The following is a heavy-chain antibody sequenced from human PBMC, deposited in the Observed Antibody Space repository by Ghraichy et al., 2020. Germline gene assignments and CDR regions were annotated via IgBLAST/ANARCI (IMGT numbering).Heavy chain of an antibody. CDR2: INSDGSST. Sequence: GGSLRLSCAASGFTFSSYWMHWVRQAPGKGLVWVSRINSDGSSTSYADSVKGRFTISRDNAKNTLYLQMNSLRAEDTAVYYCARESGYCSSTSCFRGHWYFDLWGRGTLVTVSS. V-gene: IGHV3-74*01. CDR1: GFTFSSYW. CDR3: ARESGYCSSTSCFRGHWYFDL. D-gene: IGHD2-2*01. J-gene: IGHJ2*01.